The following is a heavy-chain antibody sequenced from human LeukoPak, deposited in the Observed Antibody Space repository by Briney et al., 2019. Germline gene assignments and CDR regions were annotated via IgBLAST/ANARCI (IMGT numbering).Heavy chain of an antibody. J-gene: IGHJ4*02. CDR3: ARVAAAGTAPPTFDY. V-gene: IGHV4-39*07. D-gene: IGHD6-13*01. Sequence: SETLSLTCTVSGGSISSSSYYWGWIRQPPGKGLEWIGNIYYSGSTYYNPSLKSRVTISVDTSKNQFSLKLSSVTAADTAVYYCARVAAAGTAPPTFDYWGQGTLVTVSS. CDR1: GGSISSSSYY. CDR2: IYYSGST.